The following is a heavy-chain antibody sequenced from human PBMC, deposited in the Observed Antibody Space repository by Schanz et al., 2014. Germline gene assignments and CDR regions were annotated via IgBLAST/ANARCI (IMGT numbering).Heavy chain of an antibody. J-gene: IGHJ3*02. CDR3: ARGGGPEDVFDI. CDR2: IIPILGIA. D-gene: IGHD5-12*01. Sequence: QVQLVQSGPEVKEPGSSMKVSCKASGGTFSTYPINWLRQAPGQGLEWMGRIIPILGIANYAQKLQGRVTMTTDTSASTAYMELSSLRSDDTAVYYCARGGGPEDVFDIWGQGTILTVSS. CDR1: GGTFSTYP. V-gene: IGHV1-69*04.